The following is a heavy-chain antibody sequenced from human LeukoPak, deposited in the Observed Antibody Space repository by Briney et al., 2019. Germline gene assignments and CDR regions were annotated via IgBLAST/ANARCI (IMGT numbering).Heavy chain of an antibody. CDR3: ARFVSSSWYVADWFDP. CDR2: INSDGSST. J-gene: IGHJ5*02. D-gene: IGHD6-13*01. CDR1: GFTFSSYW. V-gene: IGHV3-74*01. Sequence: GGSLRLSCAASGFTFSSYWMHWVRHAPGKGLVWVSRINSDGSSTNYADSVKGRFTISRDNAKNSLYLQMNSLRAEDTAVYYCARFVSSSWYVADWFDPWGQGTLVTVSS.